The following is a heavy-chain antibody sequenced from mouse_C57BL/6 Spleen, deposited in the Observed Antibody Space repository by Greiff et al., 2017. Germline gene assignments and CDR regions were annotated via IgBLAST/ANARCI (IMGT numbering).Heavy chain of an antibody. CDR3: ARGGYDAGGWMDY. Sequence: QVQLQQPGAELVKPGASVKLSCKASGYTFTSYWMHWVKQRPGQGLEWIGMIHPNSGSTNYNEKFTSKATLTVDKSSSTAYMQLSSLTSEDSAVYYWARGGYDAGGWMDYWGQGTSVTVSS. CDR2: IHPNSGST. D-gene: IGHD2-3*01. V-gene: IGHV1-64*01. CDR1: GYTFTSYW. J-gene: IGHJ4*01.